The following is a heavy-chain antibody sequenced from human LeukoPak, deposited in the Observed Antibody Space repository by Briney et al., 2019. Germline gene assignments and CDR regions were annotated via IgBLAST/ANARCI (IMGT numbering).Heavy chain of an antibody. CDR2: ISDNSITI. D-gene: IGHD3-16*02. CDR3: ARELYDYVWGSYPQAFDI. V-gene: IGHV3-48*01. CDR1: GFPFSSFS. J-gene: IGHJ3*02. Sequence: GGSLRLSCAASGFPFSSFSMNWVRQAPGKGLEWVSYISDNSITIYYADSVKGRFTISRDNAKNSLYLQMNSLRAEDTAVYFCARELYDYVWGSYPQAFDIWGQGTMVTVSS.